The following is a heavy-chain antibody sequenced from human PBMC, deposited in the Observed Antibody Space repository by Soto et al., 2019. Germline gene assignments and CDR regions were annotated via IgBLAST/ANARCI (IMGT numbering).Heavy chain of an antibody. CDR2: MNPNSGNT. V-gene: IGHV1-8*01. J-gene: IGHJ3*02. D-gene: IGHD6-19*01. CDR1: GYTFNRHD. Sequence: QVQLVQSGAEVKRSGASVRISCKASGYTFNRHDINWVRQATGQGPEWIGWMNPNSGNTGYAQKFQGRVTMTRDSSITTVYMDLSSLTSEDTAIYYCAREGLYGSIQDNTFDIWGQGTMVSVSS. CDR3: AREGLYGSIQDNTFDI.